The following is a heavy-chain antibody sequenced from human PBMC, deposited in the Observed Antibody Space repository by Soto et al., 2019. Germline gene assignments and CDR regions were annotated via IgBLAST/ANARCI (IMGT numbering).Heavy chain of an antibody. Sequence: QVQLVESGGGVVQPGRSLRLSCAASGFTFSSYAMHWVRQAPGKGLEWVAIMSHDGSNKYYADSVKGRFTISRDNSKNTQYVQMNSLRAEDTAGYYCARGRGSTGWFYWYFDLWGRGTLVTVSS. D-gene: IGHD6-19*01. CDR1: GFTFSSYA. J-gene: IGHJ2*01. CDR3: ARGRGSTGWFYWYFDL. V-gene: IGHV3-30*14. CDR2: MSHDGSNK.